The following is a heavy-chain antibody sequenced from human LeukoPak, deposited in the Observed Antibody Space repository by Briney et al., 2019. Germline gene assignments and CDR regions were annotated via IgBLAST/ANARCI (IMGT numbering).Heavy chain of an antibody. CDR2: IYTSGST. V-gene: IGHV4-4*09. J-gene: IGHJ4*02. CDR1: GGSISSYY. CDR3: ARQGTTGTTSYALRPFDY. D-gene: IGHD1-7*01. Sequence: SETLSLTCTVSGGSISSYYWSWIRQPPGKGLGWIGYIYTSGSTNYNPSLKSRVTISVDTSKNQFSLKLSSVTAADTAVYYCARQGTTGTTSYALRPFDYWGQGTLVTVSS.